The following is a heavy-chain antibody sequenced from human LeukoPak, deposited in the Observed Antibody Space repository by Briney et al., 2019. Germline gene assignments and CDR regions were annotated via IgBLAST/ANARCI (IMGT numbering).Heavy chain of an antibody. D-gene: IGHD3-22*01. CDR3: ARDLDYYESAMDV. CDR2: IWYDGSNK. J-gene: IGHJ6*02. CDR1: GFTFSSYG. V-gene: IGHV3-33*01. Sequence: QAGGSLRLSCAASGFTFSSYGMHWVRQAPGKGLEWVAVIWYDGSNKYYVDSVKGRFTISRDNSKNTLYLQMNSLRAEDTAVYYCARDLDYYESAMDVWGQGTTVTVSS.